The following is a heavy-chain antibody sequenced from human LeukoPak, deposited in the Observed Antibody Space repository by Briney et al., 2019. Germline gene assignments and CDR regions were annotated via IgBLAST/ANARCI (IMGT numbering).Heavy chain of an antibody. Sequence: GGSLRLSCAASGFTFSSYEMNWVRQAPGKGLEWVSYISSSSTIFYADSVKGRFTISRDNAKNSLYLQMNSLRAEDTAVYYCARRFGAARDDYMDVWGKGTTVTVSS. D-gene: IGHD3-16*01. CDR3: ARRFGAARDDYMDV. CDR1: GFTFSSYE. V-gene: IGHV3-48*03. J-gene: IGHJ6*03. CDR2: ISSSSTI.